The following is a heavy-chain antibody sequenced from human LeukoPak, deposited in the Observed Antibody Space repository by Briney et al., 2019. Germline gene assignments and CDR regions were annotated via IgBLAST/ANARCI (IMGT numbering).Heavy chain of an antibody. J-gene: IGHJ4*02. CDR1: GYTFTNNF. CDR2: INPNSGGT. V-gene: IGHV1-2*02. CDR3: ARDDGIFGVVLNY. Sequence: ASVKVSCKASGYTFTNNFMHWVRQAPGQGLEWMGWINPNSGGTNYAQKFQGRVTMTRDTSISTAYMELSRLRSDDTAVYYCARDDGIFGVVLNYWGQGTLVTVSS. D-gene: IGHD3-3*01.